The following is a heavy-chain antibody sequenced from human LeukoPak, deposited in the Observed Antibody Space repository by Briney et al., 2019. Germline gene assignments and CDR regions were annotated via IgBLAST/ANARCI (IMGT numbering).Heavy chain of an antibody. CDR3: ARGPDPVVRGPRRAFDL. Sequence: GGSLRLSCAASGFAFRYYAMHWVRQAPGKGLEWVAVISNDGSIQYYTDSVKGRFIISRDDSKNRMYLQMNSLRVDDTALYYCARGPDPVVRGPRRAFDLWGQGTRVTVSS. CDR1: GFAFRYYA. J-gene: IGHJ3*01. CDR2: ISNDGSIQ. D-gene: IGHD3-10*01. V-gene: IGHV3-30-3*01.